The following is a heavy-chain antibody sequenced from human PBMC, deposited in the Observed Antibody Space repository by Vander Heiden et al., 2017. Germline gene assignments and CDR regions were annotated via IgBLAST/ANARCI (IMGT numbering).Heavy chain of an antibody. D-gene: IGHD3-10*01. J-gene: IGHJ5*02. CDR2: IYPDDSDT. Sequence: EVQLVQSGAEVKKTGESLKISCKGSGDDFTTYWIGWVRQMPGKGLEWIGIIYPDDSDTRYSPSFQGQVTISVDKSNNTAYVQWSSLKASDTAIYYCARRQYGTGSQNWFDPWGQGTRVTVSS. CDR1: GDDFTTYW. V-gene: IGHV5-51*01. CDR3: ARRQYGTGSQNWFDP.